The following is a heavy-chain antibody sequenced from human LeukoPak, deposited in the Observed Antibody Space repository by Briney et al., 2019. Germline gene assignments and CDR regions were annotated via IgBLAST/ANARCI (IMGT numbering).Heavy chain of an antibody. D-gene: IGHD1-26*01. Sequence: PSETLSLTCTVSGGSISGDFWSWIRQPAGKGLEWIGRMYISGSTNQNPSLKSRVTMSVDTSKNQFSLRLSSVTAADTAVYYCARHPSLPYFDYWGQGTLVTVSS. CDR3: ARHPSLPYFDY. V-gene: IGHV4-4*07. CDR2: MYISGST. J-gene: IGHJ4*02. CDR1: GGSISGDF.